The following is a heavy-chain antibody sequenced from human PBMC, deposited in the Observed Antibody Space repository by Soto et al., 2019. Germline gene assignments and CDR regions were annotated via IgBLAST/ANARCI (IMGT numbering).Heavy chain of an antibody. CDR3: ARSGYSSGWYHWYFDF. D-gene: IGHD6-19*01. Sequence: SVKVSCKASGYTFTNYGIHWVRQAPGQRLEWMGWINSGNGNTKYSQKLQGRVTINRDTSASTAYMELSSLRSEDTAVYYCARSGYSSGWYHWYFDFWGRGTLVTVSS. V-gene: IGHV1-3*01. CDR2: INSGNGNT. CDR1: GYTFTNYG. J-gene: IGHJ2*01.